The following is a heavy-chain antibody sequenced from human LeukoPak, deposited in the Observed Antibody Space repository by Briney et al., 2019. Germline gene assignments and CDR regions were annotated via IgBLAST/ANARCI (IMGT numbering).Heavy chain of an antibody. J-gene: IGHJ4*02. CDR1: GGSISTSNYY. Sequence: SETLSLTCTVSGGSISTSNYYWGWIRQPPGKGLEWIGNIFYSGSTYYSPSLKSRVTISLDTSRNQFSLKLNSVTAADTAVYYCARGAVGATRTDYWGQGTLVTVSS. D-gene: IGHD1-26*01. CDR3: ARGAVGATRTDY. CDR2: IFYSGST. V-gene: IGHV4-39*07.